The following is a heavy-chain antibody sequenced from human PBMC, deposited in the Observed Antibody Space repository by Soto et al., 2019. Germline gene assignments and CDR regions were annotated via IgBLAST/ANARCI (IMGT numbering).Heavy chain of an antibody. V-gene: IGHV4-59*08. CDR1: GGSISSYH. Sequence: SETLSLTCTVSGGSISSYHWSWIRQPPGKGLEWIGYIFLSESTNYNPSLKSRATISVDTSTNQFSLKVRSVTAADTAVYYCARHGGYSSGWAYFDYWGLGTLVTVSS. CDR2: IFLSEST. CDR3: ARHGGYSSGWAYFDY. D-gene: IGHD6-19*01. J-gene: IGHJ4*02.